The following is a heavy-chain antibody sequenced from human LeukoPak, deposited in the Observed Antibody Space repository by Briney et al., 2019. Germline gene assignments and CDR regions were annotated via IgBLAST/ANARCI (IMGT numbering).Heavy chain of an antibody. CDR2: INPNTGGT. Sequence: ASVKVSCKASGYTFIGYYMNWVRQAPGQGLEWLGRINPNTGGTNFAQRFQGRVTMTRDTSITTAYMELSRLRSDDTAVYYCARAGDGLNDAFDIWGQGTVVTVSS. CDR3: ARAGDGLNDAFDI. J-gene: IGHJ3*02. CDR1: GYTFIGYY. V-gene: IGHV1-2*06. D-gene: IGHD5-24*01.